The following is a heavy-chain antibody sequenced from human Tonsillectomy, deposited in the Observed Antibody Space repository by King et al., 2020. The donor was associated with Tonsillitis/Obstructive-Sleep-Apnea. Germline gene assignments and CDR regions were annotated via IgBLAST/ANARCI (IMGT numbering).Heavy chain of an antibody. CDR2: INPNSGGT. D-gene: IGHD2-2*01. CDR3: ARDPSYCSSTSCPDPDENNWFDP. J-gene: IGHJ5*02. CDR1: GYTFTGYY. Sequence: VQLVESGAEVKKPGASVKVSCKASGYTFTGYYMHWVRQAPGQGLEWMGRINPNSGGTNYAQKFQGRVTMTRDTSISTAYMELSRLRSDDTAVYYCARDPSYCSSTSCPDPDENNWFDPWGQGTLVTVSS. V-gene: IGHV1-2*06.